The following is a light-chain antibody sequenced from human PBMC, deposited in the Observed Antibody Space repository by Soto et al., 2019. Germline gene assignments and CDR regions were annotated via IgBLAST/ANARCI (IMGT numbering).Light chain of an antibody. CDR1: NIGSKS. J-gene: IGLJ2*01. V-gene: IGLV3-21*02. CDR3: RVWDSSRDHLV. CDR2: DDD. Sequence: SYELTQPPSVSVAPGQTARITCGGNNIGSKSVHWYQQKPGQAPMLVVYDDDDRPSGIPERFSGSNSGNTATLTISRVEAGDEADYYCRVWDSSRDHLVFGGGTKLTVL.